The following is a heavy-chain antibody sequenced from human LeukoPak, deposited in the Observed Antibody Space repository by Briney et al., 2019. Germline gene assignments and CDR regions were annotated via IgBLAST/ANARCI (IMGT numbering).Heavy chain of an antibody. V-gene: IGHV4-59*01. Sequence: SETPSLTCTVSGGSISSYYWSWIRQPPGKGLEWIGYIYYSGSTNYNPSLKSRVTISVDTSKNQFSLKLSSVTAADTAVYYCARDRSYSGYDLSYGMDVWGQGTTVTVSS. CDR2: IYYSGST. CDR1: GGSISSYY. D-gene: IGHD5-12*01. J-gene: IGHJ6*02. CDR3: ARDRSYSGYDLSYGMDV.